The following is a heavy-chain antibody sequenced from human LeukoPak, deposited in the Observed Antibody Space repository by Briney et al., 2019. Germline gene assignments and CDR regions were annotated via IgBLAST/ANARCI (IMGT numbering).Heavy chain of an antibody. J-gene: IGHJ6*04. V-gene: IGHV4-34*01. CDR1: GGSFSGYY. Sequence: PSETLSLTCAVSGGSFSGYYWSWIRQPPGKGLEWIGEINHSGSTNYNPSLKSRVTISVDTSKNQFSLKLSSVTAADTAVYYCARTRITMVRGVSKLNYYGMDVWGKGTTVTVSS. CDR2: INHSGST. CDR3: ARTRITMVRGVSKLNYYGMDV. D-gene: IGHD3-10*01.